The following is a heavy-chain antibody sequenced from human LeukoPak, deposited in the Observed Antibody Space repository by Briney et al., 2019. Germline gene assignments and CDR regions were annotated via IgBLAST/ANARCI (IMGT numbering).Heavy chain of an antibody. CDR1: GFTFRSYA. CDR2: ISYDGSNK. J-gene: IGHJ4*02. CDR3: ARGASYLYY. Sequence: PGRSLRLSCAASGFTFRSYAMHWVRQAPGKGLEWVAVISYDGSNKYYADSVKGRFTISRDNSKNTLYLQMNSLRAEDTAVYYCARGASYLYYWGQGTLVTVSS. V-gene: IGHV3-30-3*01.